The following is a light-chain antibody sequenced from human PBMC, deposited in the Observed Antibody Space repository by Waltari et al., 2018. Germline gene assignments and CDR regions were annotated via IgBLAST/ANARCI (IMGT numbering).Light chain of an antibody. CDR3: QQYYDTPLT. CDR1: QSVLYSSNNKNY. Sequence: DIVMTQSPEYLTVSLGERATINCKSSQSVLYSSNNKNYLAWYQQKPGQPPKLLIYWASTRESGVPDRFSGSGSGTDFTLTISSLQAEDVAVYYCQQYYDTPLTFGPGTKVNV. CDR2: WAS. V-gene: IGKV4-1*01. J-gene: IGKJ3*01.